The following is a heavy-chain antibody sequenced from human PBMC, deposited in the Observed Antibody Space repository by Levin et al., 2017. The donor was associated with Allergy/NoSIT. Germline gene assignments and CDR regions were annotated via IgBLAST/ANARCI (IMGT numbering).Heavy chain of an antibody. CDR3: ARAGYYPDRNWFDP. CDR2: ISSSSSYT. D-gene: IGHD3-9*01. CDR1: GFTFSDYY. J-gene: IGHJ5*02. Sequence: GESLKISCAASGFTFSDYYMSWIRQAPGKGLEWVSYISSSSSYTNYADSVKGRFTISRDNAKNSLYLQMNSLRAEDTAVYYCARAGYYPDRNWFDPWGQGTLVTVSS. V-gene: IGHV3-11*05.